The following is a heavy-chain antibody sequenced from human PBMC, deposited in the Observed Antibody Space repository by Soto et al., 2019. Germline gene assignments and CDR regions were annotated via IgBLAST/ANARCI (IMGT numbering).Heavy chain of an antibody. J-gene: IGHJ5*02. V-gene: IGHV1-18*01. Sequence: ASVKVSCKASGYTFTSYGISWVRQAPGQGLEWMGWISAYNGNTNYAQKLQGRVTMTTDTSTSTAYMELRSLRSDDTAVYYCARVFVVVPAASCGWFDPPGQGTPVTVYS. CDR2: ISAYNGNT. D-gene: IGHD2-2*01. CDR3: ARVFVVVPAASCGWFDP. CDR1: GYTFTSYG.